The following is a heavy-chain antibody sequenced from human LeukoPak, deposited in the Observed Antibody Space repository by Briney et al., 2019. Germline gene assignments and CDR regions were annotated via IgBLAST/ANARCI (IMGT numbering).Heavy chain of an antibody. D-gene: IGHD2/OR15-2a*01. V-gene: IGHV4-31*03. J-gene: IGHJ4*02. Sequence: SETLSLTCTVSGGSISSANYYWSWIRQHPGKGLEWVGYIYYTGSTQYNPSLKSRVTISVDTSKNQFSLKLSSVTAADTAVYYCARVGRPSTTIPFDYWGQGTLVTVSS. CDR2: IYYTGST. CDR3: ARVGRPSTTIPFDY. CDR1: GGSISSANYY.